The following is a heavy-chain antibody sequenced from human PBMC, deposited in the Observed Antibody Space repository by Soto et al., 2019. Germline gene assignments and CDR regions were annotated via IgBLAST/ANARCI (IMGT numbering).Heavy chain of an antibody. D-gene: IGHD1-26*01. CDR3: AKVDVGATGVYLDY. CDR2: IYYSGST. J-gene: IGHJ4*02. V-gene: IGHV4-31*02. Sequence: SLCLPCSLSVRSLGSGSYHWSYIRQDPGKGLEWIGYIYYSGSTYYNPSLKSRVTISADTSKNQFSLKLSSVTAADTAVYYCAKVDVGATGVYLDYGGERTLDSVTS. CDR1: VRSLGSGSYH.